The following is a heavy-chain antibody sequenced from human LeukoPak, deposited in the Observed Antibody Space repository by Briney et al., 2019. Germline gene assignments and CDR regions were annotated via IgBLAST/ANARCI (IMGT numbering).Heavy chain of an antibody. CDR1: GDSISSYY. V-gene: IGHV4-4*07. CDR2: IYTSGST. J-gene: IGHJ4*02. CDR3: ARVMASGYLQYYFDY. Sequence: PSETLSLTCTVSGDSISSYYWSWIRQPAGKGLEWIGRIYTSGSTNYNPSFKSRVTLSVDTSKNQFSLKLSSVTAADTAVYYCARVMASGYLQYYFDYWGQGTLVTVSS. D-gene: IGHD3-3*01.